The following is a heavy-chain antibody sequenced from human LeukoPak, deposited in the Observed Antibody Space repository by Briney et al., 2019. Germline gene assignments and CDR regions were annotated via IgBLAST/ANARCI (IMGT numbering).Heavy chain of an antibody. V-gene: IGHV1-69*05. D-gene: IGHD1-1*01. CDR1: GGTFSSYA. CDR2: IIPIFGTA. CDR3: ARTMAAGGTNY. Sequence: SVKVSCKASGGTFSSYAISWVRQAPGQGLEWMGGIIPIFGTANYAQKFQGRVTMTSDTSTSTVYLELNSLTSEDTAVYYCARTMAAGGTNYWGQGTLVTVSS. J-gene: IGHJ4*02.